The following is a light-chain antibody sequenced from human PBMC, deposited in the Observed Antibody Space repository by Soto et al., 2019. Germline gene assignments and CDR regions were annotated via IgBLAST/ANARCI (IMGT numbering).Light chain of an antibody. CDR1: QSINTW. CDR3: QQYKTYSRT. V-gene: IGKV1-5*03. CDR2: EGS. J-gene: IGKJ1*01. Sequence: DIQMTQSPSTLSASVGDRVTITCRDSQSINTWLAWYQQKPGEAPKLLIYEGSPLERGVPSRFSGSGSGTEFTLTISRLQPDDFATFYCQQYKTYSRTFGQGTRVEVK.